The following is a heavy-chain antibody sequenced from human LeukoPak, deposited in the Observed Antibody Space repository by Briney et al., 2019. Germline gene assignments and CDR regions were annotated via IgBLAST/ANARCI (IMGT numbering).Heavy chain of an antibody. J-gene: IGHJ3*02. CDR3: ARGPYSYDSSGAFDI. V-gene: IGHV4-61*02. Sequence: SETLSLTCTVSGGSISSGGYYWSWIRQPAGKGLEWIGRIYTSGSTNYNPSLRSRVTISVDMSKNQFSLKLRSVTAADTAVYFCARGPYSYDSSGAFDIWGQGTMVTVSS. CDR1: GGSISSGGYY. CDR2: IYTSGST. D-gene: IGHD3-22*01.